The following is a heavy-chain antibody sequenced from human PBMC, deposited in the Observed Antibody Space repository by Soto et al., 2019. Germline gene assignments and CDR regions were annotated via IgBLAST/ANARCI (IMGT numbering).Heavy chain of an antibody. J-gene: IGHJ4*02. Sequence: EVQLLESGGGLVQPGGSLRLACAASGFTFNSYAMSWVRQAPGKGLEWVSAISGPGSSTYYAGSVKGRFSISRDNSENLQQLQMNSLSVDETAIYYCATVVKGLRGVISRCNHGGQGSLVTVSS. CDR1: GFTFNSYA. D-gene: IGHD3-10*01. V-gene: IGHV3-23*01. CDR2: ISGPGSST. CDR3: ATVVKGLRGVISRCNH.